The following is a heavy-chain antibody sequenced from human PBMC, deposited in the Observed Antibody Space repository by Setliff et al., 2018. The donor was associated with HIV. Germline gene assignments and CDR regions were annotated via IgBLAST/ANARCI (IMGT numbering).Heavy chain of an antibody. D-gene: IGHD6-19*01. CDR2: IFYSGSA. V-gene: IGHV4-39*01. Sequence: SETLSLTCTVSGGSISSSNYYWGWIRQPPGKGREWIGSIFYSGSANYNPSLTSPVTISVDKSKNQFSLTLSSVTAADTAVYYCARARSDWYNVRPYYFDLWGQGTPVTVSS. J-gene: IGHJ4*02. CDR1: GGSISSSNYY. CDR3: ARARSDWYNVRPYYFDL.